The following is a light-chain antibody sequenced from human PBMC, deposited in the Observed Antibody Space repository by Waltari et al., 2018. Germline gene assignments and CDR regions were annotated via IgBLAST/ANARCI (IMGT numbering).Light chain of an antibody. CDR2: DAS. V-gene: IGKV3-15*01. J-gene: IGKJ5*01. Sequence: EIVMTQSPATLSVSPGETAPPSCRASQSVSSNVAWYQKKPGQAPRLLIYDASTRANSVPAKFRGSGSGTEFTLTISSLQSEDFAVYYCQQYNRWPPITFGHGTRLEIK. CDR1: QSVSSN. CDR3: QQYNRWPPIT.